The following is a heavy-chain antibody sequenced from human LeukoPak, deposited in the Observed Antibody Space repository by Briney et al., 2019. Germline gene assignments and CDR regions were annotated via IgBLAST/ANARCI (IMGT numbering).Heavy chain of an antibody. CDR3: ARDSVEWLLYRYYFDY. D-gene: IGHD3-3*01. J-gene: IGHJ4*02. CDR1: GFTFSSYS. CDR2: ISSSSSYI. Sequence: GGSLRLSCVASGFTFSSYSMNWVRQAPGKGLEWVSSISSSSSYIYYADSVKGRFTISRDNAKNSLYLQMNSLRAEDTAVYYCARDSVEWLLYRYYFDYWGQGTLVTVSS. V-gene: IGHV3-21*01.